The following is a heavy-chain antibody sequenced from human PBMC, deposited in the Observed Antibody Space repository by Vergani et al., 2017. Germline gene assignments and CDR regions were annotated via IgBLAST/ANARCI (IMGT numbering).Heavy chain of an antibody. CDR3: ARRSGGYYSGGKVHPLRTAFDV. CDR1: GRSIRAGYYF. Sequence: QVQLQASGPGRVKPSPTLSLTCTMSGRSIRAGYYFWSWIRQPAGKGLEWLGHISASGNASHSPSLKTRVSMSVDTSKNQFSLTVTSVTAADTAIYFCARRSGGYYSGGKVHPLRTAFDVWGHGTVVTVSS. V-gene: IGHV4-61*02. CDR2: ISASGNA. D-gene: IGHD2-15*01. J-gene: IGHJ3*01.